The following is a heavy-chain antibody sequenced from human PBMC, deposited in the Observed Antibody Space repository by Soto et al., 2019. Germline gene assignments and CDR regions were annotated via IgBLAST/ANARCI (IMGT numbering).Heavy chain of an antibody. CDR1: GAALSSGGYF. CDR3: TREQSDDNYFDP. D-gene: IGHD6-19*01. V-gene: IGHV4-61*08. Sequence: QVKLQQSGPGLVKPSETLFLTCTVSGAALSSGGYFYTWVRQPPGKGLEWLGYIYYSGGTNYTPSLKSGVIITLDKSKSQFSLRLISVTAADTAVYYCTREQSDDNYFDPWGQGTLVTVSS. CDR2: IYYSGGT. J-gene: IGHJ5*02.